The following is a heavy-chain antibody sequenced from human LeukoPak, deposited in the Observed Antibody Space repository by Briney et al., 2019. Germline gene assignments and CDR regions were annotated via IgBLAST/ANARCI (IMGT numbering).Heavy chain of an antibody. V-gene: IGHV5-51*01. J-gene: IGHJ5*02. D-gene: IGHD3-22*01. Sequence: GESLKISCKGSGYSFTSYWIGWVRQMPGKGLEWMGIIYPGDSDTRYSPSFQGQVTISADKSIITAYLQWSSLKASDTAMYYCARSSKEDSSGYYQNWFDPWGQGTLVTVSS. CDR1: GYSFTSYW. CDR3: ARSSKEDSSGYYQNWFDP. CDR2: IYPGDSDT.